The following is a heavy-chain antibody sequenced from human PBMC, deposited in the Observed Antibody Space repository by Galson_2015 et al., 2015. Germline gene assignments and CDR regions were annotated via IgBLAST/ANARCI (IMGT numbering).Heavy chain of an antibody. CDR2: ISYDGSNK. CDR1: GFTFSSYA. D-gene: IGHD3-3*01. CDR3: ARACSGPERFLEWLSTWDYFDY. J-gene: IGHJ4*02. Sequence: SLRLSCAASGFTFSSYAMHWVRQAPGKGLEWVAVISYDGSNKYYADSVKGRFTISRDNSKNTLYLQMNSLRAEDTAVYYCARACSGPERFLEWLSTWDYFDYWGQGTLVTVSS. V-gene: IGHV3-30-3*01.